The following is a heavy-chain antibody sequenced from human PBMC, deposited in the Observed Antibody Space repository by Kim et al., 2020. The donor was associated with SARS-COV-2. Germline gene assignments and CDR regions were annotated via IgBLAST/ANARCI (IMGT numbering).Heavy chain of an antibody. CDR3: ARAGKEMATISGSYFDY. CDR1: GGTFSSYA. J-gene: IGHJ4*02. D-gene: IGHD5-12*01. V-gene: IGHV1-69*04. Sequence: SVKVSCKASGGTFSSYAISWVRQAPGQGLEWMGRIIPILGIANYAQKFQGRVTITADKSTSTAYMELSRLRSEDTAVYYCARAGKEMATISGSYFDYWGQGTLVTVSS. CDR2: IIPILGIA.